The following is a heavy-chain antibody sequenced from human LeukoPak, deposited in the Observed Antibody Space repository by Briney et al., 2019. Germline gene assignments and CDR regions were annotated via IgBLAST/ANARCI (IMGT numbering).Heavy chain of an antibody. V-gene: IGHV4-34*01. J-gene: IGHJ5*02. CDR1: GGSFSGYY. Sequence: TSETLSLTCAVYGGSFSGYYWSWIRQPPGKGLEWIGEINHSGSTNYNPSLKSRVTISVDTSKNQFSLKLSSVTAADTAVYYCARGQESLPGYSSSFFNWFDPWGQGTLVTVSS. CDR3: ARGQESLPGYSSSFFNWFDP. CDR2: INHSGST. D-gene: IGHD6-13*01.